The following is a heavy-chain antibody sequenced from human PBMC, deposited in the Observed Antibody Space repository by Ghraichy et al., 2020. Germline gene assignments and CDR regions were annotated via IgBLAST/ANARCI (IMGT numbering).Heavy chain of an antibody. J-gene: IGHJ5*02. V-gene: IGHV4-31*03. Sequence: SETLSLTCTVSGDSLSNNHYYWTWVRQHPEKGLEWIGYIYYTGTTYYNPSLKSRIAISIDTSKNQFSLRLTSVTAADTATYYCARVYSLYQAWFDPWGQGTLVTVSS. D-gene: IGHD6-13*01. CDR3: ARVYSLYQAWFDP. CDR2: IYYTGTT. CDR1: GDSLSNNHYY.